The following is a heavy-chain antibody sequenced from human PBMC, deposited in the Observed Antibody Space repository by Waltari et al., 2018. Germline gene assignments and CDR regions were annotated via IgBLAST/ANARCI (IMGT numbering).Heavy chain of an antibody. Sequence: QLQLQESGPGLVKPSETLSLTCTVSGGSISSSSYYWGWIRRPPGKGLDWIGSIYYSGSTYYNPPIKSRVTISVDTSKNQFSLKLSSVTAADTAVYYCARRFSGFGDEAWFDPWGQGTLVTVSS. J-gene: IGHJ5*02. CDR2: IYYSGST. CDR3: ARRFSGFGDEAWFDP. D-gene: IGHD3-10*01. V-gene: IGHV4-39*01. CDR1: GGSISSSSYY.